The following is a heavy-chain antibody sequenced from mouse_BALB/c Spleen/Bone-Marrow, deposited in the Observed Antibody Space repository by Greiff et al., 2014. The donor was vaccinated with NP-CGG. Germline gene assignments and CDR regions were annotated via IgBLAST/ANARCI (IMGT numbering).Heavy chain of an antibody. CDR3: ARAITDAMDY. D-gene: IGHD2-4*01. V-gene: IGHV1-54*01. CDR1: GYAFTNYL. CDR2: INSGSGGT. J-gene: IGHJ4*01. Sequence: QVQLKHSGAELVRPGTSVKVSCKGSGYAFTNYLIEWVKQRPGQGLEWIGVINSGSGGTKYNEKFKGKATLTADKSSSTAYMQLSSLTSDDPAVYFCARAITDAMDYWGQGTSVTVSS.